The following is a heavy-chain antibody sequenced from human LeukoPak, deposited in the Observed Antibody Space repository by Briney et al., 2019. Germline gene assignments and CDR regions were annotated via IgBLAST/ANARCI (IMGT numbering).Heavy chain of an antibody. CDR1: GFTFDDYG. Sequence: GGSLRLSCAASGFTFDDYGMSWIRQAPGKGLEWVSYISSSGNTIYYANSVKGRFTISRDNTKNSLYLQMNSLRAEDTAVYYCARGGYCNSTTCYFNDWFDPWGRGTLVTVSS. D-gene: IGHD2-2*01. CDR3: ARGGYCNSTTCYFNDWFDP. CDR2: ISSSGNTI. J-gene: IGHJ5*02. V-gene: IGHV3-11*01.